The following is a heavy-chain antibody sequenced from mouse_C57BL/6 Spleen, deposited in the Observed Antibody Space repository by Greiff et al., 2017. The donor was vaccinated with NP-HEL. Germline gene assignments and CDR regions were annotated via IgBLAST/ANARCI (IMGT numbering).Heavy chain of an antibody. CDR2: IHPNSGST. V-gene: IGHV1-64*01. Sequence: VQLQQSGAELVKPGASVKLSCKASGYTFTSYWMHWVKQRPGQGLEWIGMIHPNSGSTNYNEKFKSKATLTVDKSSSTAYMQLSSLTSEDSAVYYCARRDTTVAMDYWGQGTSVTVSS. CDR3: ARRDTTVAMDY. J-gene: IGHJ4*01. D-gene: IGHD1-1*01. CDR1: GYTFTSYW.